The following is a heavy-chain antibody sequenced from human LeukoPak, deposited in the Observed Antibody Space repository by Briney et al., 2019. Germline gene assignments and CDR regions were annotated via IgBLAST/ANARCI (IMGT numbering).Heavy chain of an antibody. J-gene: IGHJ5*02. CDR3: ARDGAPYIAAAGTGWFDP. CDR1: GGSISSYY. Sequence: SETLSLTCTVSGGSISSYYWSWIRQPPGKGLEWIGYIYYSGSTNYNPSLKSRVTISVDTSKNQFSLKLSSVTAADTAVYYCARDGAPYIAAAGTGWFDPWGQGTLVTVSS. D-gene: IGHD6-13*01. V-gene: IGHV4-59*01. CDR2: IYYSGST.